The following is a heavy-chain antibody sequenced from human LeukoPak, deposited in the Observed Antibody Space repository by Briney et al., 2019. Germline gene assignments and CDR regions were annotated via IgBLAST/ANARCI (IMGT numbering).Heavy chain of an antibody. Sequence: PSETLSLTCTVSGGSISSYYWSWIRQPPGKGLEWIGYIYYSGSTNYNPSLKSRVTISVDTSKNQFSLKLSSVTAADTAVHYCARDGGDSSSSYAFDIWGQGTMVTVSS. CDR1: GGSISSYY. D-gene: IGHD6-6*01. J-gene: IGHJ3*02. CDR3: ARDGGDSSSSYAFDI. CDR2: IYYSGST. V-gene: IGHV4-59*01.